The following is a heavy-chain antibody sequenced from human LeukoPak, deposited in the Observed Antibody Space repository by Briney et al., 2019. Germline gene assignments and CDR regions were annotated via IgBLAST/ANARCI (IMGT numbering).Heavy chain of an antibody. V-gene: IGHV3-23*01. J-gene: IGHJ4*02. D-gene: IGHD5-12*01. CDR2: ISGSGGTS. CDR1: GFTFSSYA. CDR3: AKLYPSQYSGYSFDY. Sequence: PGGSLRLSCAASGFTFSSYAMSWVRQAPGKGLEWVSAISGSGGTSYYADSVKGRFTFSRDNSKNTLYLQMNSLRAEDTAVYYCAKLYPSQYSGYSFDYWDQGTLVTVSS.